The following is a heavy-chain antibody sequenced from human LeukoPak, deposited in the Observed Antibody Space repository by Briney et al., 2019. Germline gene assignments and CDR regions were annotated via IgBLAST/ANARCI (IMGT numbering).Heavy chain of an antibody. V-gene: IGHV1-46*01. J-gene: IGHJ4*02. CDR3: ARVVKGYDYVWGSPNYYFDY. CDR2: INPSGGST. Sequence: GASVKVSCKASGYTFTSYYMHWVRQAPGQGLEWMGIINPSGGSTSYAQKFQGRVTMTRDTSTSTVYMELRSLRSDDTAVYYCARVVKGYDYVWGSPNYYFDYWGQGTLVTVSS. CDR1: GYTFTSYY. D-gene: IGHD3-16*01.